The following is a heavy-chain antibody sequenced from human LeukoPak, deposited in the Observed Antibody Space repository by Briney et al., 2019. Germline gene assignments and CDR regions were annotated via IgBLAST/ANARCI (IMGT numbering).Heavy chain of an antibody. D-gene: IGHD2-2*01. CDR2: MNPNSGNT. V-gene: IGHV1-8*03. J-gene: IGHJ5*02. CDR1: GYTFTRYD. Sequence: ASVKVSCKASGYTFTRYDINWVRQATGQGLEWMGWMNPNSGNTGYAQKFQGRVTITRNTSISTAYMELSSLRSEDTAVYYCARGRYCSSTSGCNWFDPWGQGTLVTVSS. CDR3: ARGRYCSSTSGCNWFDP.